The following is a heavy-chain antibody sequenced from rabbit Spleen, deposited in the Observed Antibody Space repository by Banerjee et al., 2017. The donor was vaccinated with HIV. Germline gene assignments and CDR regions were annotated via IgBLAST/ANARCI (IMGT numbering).Heavy chain of an antibody. J-gene: IGHJ2*01. D-gene: IGHD1-1*01. CDR3: ARNYVNVFDP. Sequence: QSLEESGGGLVKPGGTLTLTCTASGFSFSGIFYMCWVRQAPGKGLEWIACIDTGDGDTYFANWAKGRFTISKTSSTTVTLQMTSLTAADTATYFCARNYVNVFDPWGPGTLVTVS. CDR2: IDTGDGDT. V-gene: IGHV1S40*01. CDR1: GFSFSGIFY.